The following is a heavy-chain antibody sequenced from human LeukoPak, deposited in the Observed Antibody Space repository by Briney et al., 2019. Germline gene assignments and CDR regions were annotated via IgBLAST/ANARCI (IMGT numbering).Heavy chain of an antibody. CDR3: ARGVPSVAGTYYFDY. D-gene: IGHD6-19*01. CDR1: GGSFSGYY. Sequence: KPSETLSLTCAVYGGSFSGYYWSWIRQPPGKGLEWIGEINHSGSTNYNPSLKSRVTISVDTSKNQFSLKLSSMTAADTAVYYCARGVPSVAGTYYFDYWGQGTLVTVSS. V-gene: IGHV4-34*01. J-gene: IGHJ4*02. CDR2: INHSGST.